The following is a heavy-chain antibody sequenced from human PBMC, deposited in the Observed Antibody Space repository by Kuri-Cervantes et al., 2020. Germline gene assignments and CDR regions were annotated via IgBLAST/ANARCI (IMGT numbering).Heavy chain of an antibody. CDR1: EFTFDDYG. CDR3: AKSSRTVAGPFDY. D-gene: IGHD6-19*01. J-gene: IGHJ4*02. V-gene: IGHV3-43D*03. CDR2: ISWDGGST. Sequence: GESLKISCAASEFTFDDYGMHWVRQAPGKGLEWVSLISWDGGSTYYADSVKGRFTISRDNSKNSLYLQMNSLRAEDTALYYCAKSSRTVAGPFDYWGQGTLVTVSS.